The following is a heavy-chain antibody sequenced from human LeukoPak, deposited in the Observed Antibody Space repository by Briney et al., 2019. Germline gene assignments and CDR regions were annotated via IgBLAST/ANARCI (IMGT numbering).Heavy chain of an antibody. Sequence: PSETLSLTCTVSGYSISSGYYWGWIRQPPGKGLEWIGTIYHSGSTYYNPSLKSRVTISVDTSKNQFSLRLSSVTAADTAVYYCAGGTVSMYYMDVWGKGTTVTISS. J-gene: IGHJ6*03. CDR1: GYSISSGYY. CDR2: IYHSGST. V-gene: IGHV4-38-2*02. D-gene: IGHD5/OR15-5a*01. CDR3: AGGTVSMYYMDV.